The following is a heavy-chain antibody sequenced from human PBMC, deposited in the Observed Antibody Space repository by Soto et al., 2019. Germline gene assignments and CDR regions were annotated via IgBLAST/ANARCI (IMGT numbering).Heavy chain of an antibody. CDR2: IYYSGST. CDR1: GGSISSYD. V-gene: IGHV4-59*01. D-gene: IGHD1-26*01. J-gene: IGHJ3*02. CDR3: ARVRGSSRGDAFDI. Sequence: QVQLQESGPGLVKPSETLSLTCTVSGGSISSYDWRWTRQPPGKGLEWIGYIYYSGSTNYNPSLKGRVTISVDTSNNQFSLKLSAVTAADTAVYDCARVRGSSRGDAFDIWGQGTMVTVSS.